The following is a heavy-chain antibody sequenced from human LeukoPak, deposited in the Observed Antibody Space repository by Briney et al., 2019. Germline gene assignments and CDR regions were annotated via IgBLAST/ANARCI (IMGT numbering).Heavy chain of an antibody. D-gene: IGHD3-10*01. J-gene: IGHJ6*02. Sequence: SETLSLTCTVSGGSISSSSYYWGWIRQPPGKGLEWIGSIYYSGSTYYNPSLKSRVTISVDTSKNQFSLKLSSVTAADTAVYYCAREPIRAGDTMVRGVINSLGGMDVWGQGTTVTVSS. CDR1: GGSISSSSYY. CDR2: IYYSGST. CDR3: AREPIRAGDTMVRGVINSLGGMDV. V-gene: IGHV4-39*07.